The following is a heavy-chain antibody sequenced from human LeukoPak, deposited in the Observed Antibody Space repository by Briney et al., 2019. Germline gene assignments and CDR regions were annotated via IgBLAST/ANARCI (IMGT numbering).Heavy chain of an antibody. CDR1: GGSFSGYD. V-gene: IGHV4-34*01. J-gene: IGHJ4*02. Sequence: SETLSLTCAVYGGSFSGYDWNWIRQPPGRGLEWIGEINHSGSTNYNPSLTSRVTISVDTSKNQFSLKLTSVTAADTAVYYCARGPISYSSGWYVNYWGQGTLVTVSS. CDR2: INHSGST. CDR3: ARGPISYSSGWYVNY. D-gene: IGHD6-19*01.